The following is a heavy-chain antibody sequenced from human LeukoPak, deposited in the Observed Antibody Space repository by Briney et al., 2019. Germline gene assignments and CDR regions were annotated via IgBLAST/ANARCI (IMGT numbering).Heavy chain of an antibody. CDR3: ARDRAWNYFDY. CDR1: GFTFNIYW. CDR2: ISNDGSRK. D-gene: IGHD3-3*01. Sequence: GGSLRLSCAASGFTFNIYWMAWVRQAPGKGLEWVAIISNDGSRKYYAHSVEGRFTISRDNSKNTLYLQMDSLRAEDTAVYYCARDRAWNYFDYWGQGTLVTVSS. J-gene: IGHJ4*02. V-gene: IGHV3-30*03.